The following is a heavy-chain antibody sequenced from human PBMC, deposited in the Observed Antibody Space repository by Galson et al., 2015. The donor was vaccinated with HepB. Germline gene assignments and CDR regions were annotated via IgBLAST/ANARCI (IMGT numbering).Heavy chain of an antibody. CDR2: ISSNGGST. V-gene: IGHV3-64D*06. Sequence: SLRLSCAASGFTFSSYAMHWVRQAPGKGLEYVSAISSNGGSTYYADSVKGRFTISRDNSKNTLYLQMSSLRAEDTAVYYCVKDQRYYYDSSAHDYWGQGTLVTVSS. CDR1: GFTFSSYA. D-gene: IGHD3-22*01. J-gene: IGHJ4*02. CDR3: VKDQRYYYDSSAHDY.